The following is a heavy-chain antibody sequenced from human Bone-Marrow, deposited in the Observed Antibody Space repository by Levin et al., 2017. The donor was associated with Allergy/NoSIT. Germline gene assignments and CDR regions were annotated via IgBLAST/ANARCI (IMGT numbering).Heavy chain of an antibody. Sequence: SQTLSLTCTVSGGSISGYYWSWIRQPAGKGLEWVGRIYSSGTTNYNPSLKGRVTMSLDTSKNQFSLYLSSVTAADTAVYYGAGKSRITGTTTFDSWGQGTLVAVSS. D-gene: IGHD1-20*01. CDR1: GGSISGYY. J-gene: IGHJ4*02. CDR3: AGKSRITGTTTFDS. CDR2: IYSSGTT. V-gene: IGHV4-4*07.